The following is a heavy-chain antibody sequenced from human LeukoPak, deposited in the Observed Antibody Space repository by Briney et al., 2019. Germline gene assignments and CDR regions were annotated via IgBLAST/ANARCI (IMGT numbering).Heavy chain of an antibody. CDR3: ASAYNSSWYFDY. V-gene: IGHV3-53*01. CDR2: IYSGGDT. Sequence: PGGSLRLSCAPSGFTVSSNYTSWVRQAPGKGLEWVSVIYSGGDTYHADSVKGRFTISRDNSKNTLYLQMNSLRAEDTAVYYCASAYNSSWYFDYWGQGTLVTVSS. D-gene: IGHD6-13*01. CDR1: GFTVSSNY. J-gene: IGHJ4*02.